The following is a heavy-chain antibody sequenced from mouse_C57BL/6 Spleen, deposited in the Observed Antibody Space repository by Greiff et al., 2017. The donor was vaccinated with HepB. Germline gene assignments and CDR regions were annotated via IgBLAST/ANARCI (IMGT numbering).Heavy chain of an antibody. D-gene: IGHD1-1*01. Sequence: LQQSGAELVRPGSSVKLSCKDSYFAFMARAMHWVKQRPGHGLEWIGSFTMYSDATEYSENFKGKATLTANTSSSTAYMELSSLTSEDSAVYYCARTGHGSSYGYFDVWGTGTTVTVSS. CDR3: ARTGHGSSYGYFDV. CDR2: FTMYSDAT. CDR1: YFAFMARA. J-gene: IGHJ1*03. V-gene: IGHV1-49*01.